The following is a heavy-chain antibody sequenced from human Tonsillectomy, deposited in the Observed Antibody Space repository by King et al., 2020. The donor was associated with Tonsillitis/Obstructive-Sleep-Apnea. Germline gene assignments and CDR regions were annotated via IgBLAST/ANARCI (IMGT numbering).Heavy chain of an antibody. D-gene: IGHD6-19*01. CDR1: GFTFSSYS. CDR3: ARAGQWLAPGGGYYFDY. J-gene: IGHJ4*02. Sequence: QLVQSGGGLVQPGGSLRLSCAASGFTFSSYSMNWVRQAPGKGLEWVSYISSSSSTIYYADSVKGRFTISRDNAKKSLYLQMNSLRDEDTAVYYCARAGQWLAPGGGYYFDYWGQGTLVTVSS. CDR2: ISSSSSTI. V-gene: IGHV3-48*02.